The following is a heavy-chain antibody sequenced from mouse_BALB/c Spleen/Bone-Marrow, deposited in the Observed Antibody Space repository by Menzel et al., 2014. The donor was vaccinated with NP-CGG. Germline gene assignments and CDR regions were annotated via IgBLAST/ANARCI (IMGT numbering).Heavy chain of an antibody. J-gene: IGHJ2*01. V-gene: IGHV1-80*01. CDR1: GYVFSTYW. Sequence: LVESGAELVRPGSSVKISCKSSGYVFSTYWINWVKQRPGQGLEWIGQIYPGDGDTDFNGKFEDKATLTADESSNTAYMQLSSLTSEDSAVYFCARGGISVDYWGQGTTLTVSS. CDR3: ARGGISVDY. CDR2: IYPGDGDT.